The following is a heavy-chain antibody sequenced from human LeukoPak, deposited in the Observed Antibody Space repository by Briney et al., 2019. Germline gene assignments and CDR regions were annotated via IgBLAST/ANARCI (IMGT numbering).Heavy chain of an antibody. CDR2: ISAYNGNT. CDR3: ARDPPGSYYYYYMDV. V-gene: IGHV1-18*01. J-gene: IGHJ6*03. Sequence: ASVKVSCKASGYTFTSYGISWVRQAPGQGLEWMGWISAYNGNTNYAQKLQGRVTMTTDTSTSTAYMELRSLRSDDTAVYYCARDPPGSYYYYYMDVWGKGTTVTISS. CDR1: GYTFTSYG.